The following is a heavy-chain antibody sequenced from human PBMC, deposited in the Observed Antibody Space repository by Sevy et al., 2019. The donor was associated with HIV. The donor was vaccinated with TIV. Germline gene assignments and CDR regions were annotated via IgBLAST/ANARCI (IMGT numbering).Heavy chain of an antibody. CDR3: SSAPDDDCWSHNYNNWFDP. CDR1: GFRFSAFG. CDR2: INGGGSST. V-gene: IGHV3-23*01. Sequence: GGSLRLSCVASGFRFSAFGMTCVRQAAGEGLEWVSGINGGGSSTYYANSVKGRFTVSRDNSKNTVYLQMNSLRADDAAVYDCSSAPDDDCWSHNYNNWFDPWGQGTLVTVSS. D-gene: IGHD3-3*01. J-gene: IGHJ5*02.